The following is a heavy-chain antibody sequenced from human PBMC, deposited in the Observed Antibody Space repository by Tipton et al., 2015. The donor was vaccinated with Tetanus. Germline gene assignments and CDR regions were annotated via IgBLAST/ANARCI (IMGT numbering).Heavy chain of an antibody. J-gene: IGHJ4*02. Sequence: QLVQSGAEVKKPGASVKVSCKASGYTLTSYHMHWVRQAPGQGLEWMGIINPIGGSTRYAQKFQGRITMTGDTSTSTVCMDLKSLGSEDTAVYYCARDQNGDFVYWGQGTLVTVSS. CDR3: ARDQNGDFVY. CDR1: GYTLTSYH. D-gene: IGHD4-17*01. CDR2: INPIGGST. V-gene: IGHV1-46*01.